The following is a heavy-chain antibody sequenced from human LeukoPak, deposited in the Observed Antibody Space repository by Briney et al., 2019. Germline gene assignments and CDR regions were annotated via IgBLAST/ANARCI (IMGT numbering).Heavy chain of an antibody. Sequence: GGSLRLSCAATGITFSRYAMSWVRQAPGKGLLWVSRINSDGTSTTYADSVKGRFTISRDNAKNTVYLQMNSLRAEDTAVYYCARTLGVPSAFDPWGQGTLVTVSS. CDR2: INSDGTST. CDR3: ARTLGVPSAFDP. CDR1: GITFSRYA. D-gene: IGHD2-2*01. J-gene: IGHJ5*02. V-gene: IGHV3-74*01.